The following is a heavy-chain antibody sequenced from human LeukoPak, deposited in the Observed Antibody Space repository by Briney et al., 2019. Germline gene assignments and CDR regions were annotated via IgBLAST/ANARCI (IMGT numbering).Heavy chain of an antibody. CDR1: GGSISSGDYP. CDR3: AREVVVPAATYFDY. V-gene: IGHV4-31*11. D-gene: IGHD2-2*01. J-gene: IGHJ4*02. Sequence: SETLSLTCAVSGGSISSGDYPWSWIRQPPGKGLEWIGYIYYSGSTYYNPSLKSRVTISVDTSKNQFSLKLSSVTAADTAVYYCAREVVVPAATYFDYWGQGTLVTVSS. CDR2: IYYSGST.